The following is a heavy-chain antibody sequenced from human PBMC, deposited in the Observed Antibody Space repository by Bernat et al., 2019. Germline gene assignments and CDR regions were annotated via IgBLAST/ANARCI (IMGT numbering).Heavy chain of an antibody. V-gene: IGHV3-23*01. CDR1: GFNFKNFG. J-gene: IGHJ2*01. D-gene: IGHD6-6*01. CDR3: AKSSAWSHWYFDL. CDR2: ISSGGTT. Sequence: EMQLLESVGGLVQPGGSLRLSCAASGFNFKNFGMIWVRQAPGKGLEWVSPISSGGTTYYADSVKGRFTISRDNNNNTLYLQLNSLRVEDTAVYYCAKSSAWSHWYFDLWGRGTLVTVSS.